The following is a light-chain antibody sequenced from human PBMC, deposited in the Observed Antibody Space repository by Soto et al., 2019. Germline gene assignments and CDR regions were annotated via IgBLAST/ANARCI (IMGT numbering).Light chain of an antibody. CDR2: AAS. CDR3: QQSYSTPLT. V-gene: IGKV1-39*01. Sequence: DIKMTQSPSSLSASVGAIVTITCRASQSISSYLNWYQQKPGKAPKLMIYAASSLQSGVLSRFSGSGSGTDLNLTISSLQTEDVATYYCQQSYSTPLTFGGGTKVDI. CDR1: QSISSY. J-gene: IGKJ4*01.